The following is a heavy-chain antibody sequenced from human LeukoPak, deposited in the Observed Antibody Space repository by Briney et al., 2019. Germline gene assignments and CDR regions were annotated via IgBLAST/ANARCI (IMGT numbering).Heavy chain of an antibody. D-gene: IGHD6-6*01. V-gene: IGHV1-69*04. CDR1: GCTFSSYA. J-gene: IGHJ6*02. CDR2: IIPILCIA. CDR3: ARDDSSSPRYYYYGMDV. Sequence: GASVKVSCKASGCTFSSYAISWVRPAPGQGLAWMGRIIPILCIANYAQKFQGRVTITADKSTSTAYMELSSLRSEDTAVYYCARDDSSSPRYYYYGMDVWGQGTTVTVSS.